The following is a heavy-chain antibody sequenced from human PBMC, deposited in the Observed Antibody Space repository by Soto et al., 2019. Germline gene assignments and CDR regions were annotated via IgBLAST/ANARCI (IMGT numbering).Heavy chain of an antibody. V-gene: IGHV3-23*01. CDR1: GFNFNKYA. CDR2: ISCCGGTA. J-gene: IGHJ4*02. Sequence: EVQLLESGGGLVRPGESLRLSCAASGFNFNKYAMSWVRQAPREGLEWVSGISCCGGTASYADSVKGRFTIARDDAKNTLYLDMNSLRVEDTAEYYCAKADGQQWLLPHLENWGRGTLVTVS. CDR3: AKADGQQWLLPHLEN. D-gene: IGHD6-19*01.